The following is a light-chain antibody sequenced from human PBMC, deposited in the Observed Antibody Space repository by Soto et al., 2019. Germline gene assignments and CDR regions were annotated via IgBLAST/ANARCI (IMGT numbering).Light chain of an antibody. CDR3: QQYGLQGT. CDR1: QTIRNY. Sequence: GDRVTITCRASQTIRNYLAWYQQKPGKAPDLLIYDASSLENEVPSRFSGSGFGTEFTLTISSLQPDDSATYYCQQYGLQGTFGQGTMVDIK. V-gene: IGKV1-5*01. CDR2: DAS. J-gene: IGKJ1*01.